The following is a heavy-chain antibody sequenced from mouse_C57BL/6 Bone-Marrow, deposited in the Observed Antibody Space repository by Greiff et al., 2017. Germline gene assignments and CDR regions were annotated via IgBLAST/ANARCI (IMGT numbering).Heavy chain of an antibody. CDR1: GFTFSDYG. Sequence: DVKLVEPGGGLVKPGGSLKLSCAASGFTFSDYGMHWVRQAPEKGLEWVAYISSGSSTIYYADTVKGRFTISRDNAKNTLFLQMTSLRSEDTAMYYCARRPLMDYWGQGTSVTVSS. J-gene: IGHJ4*01. CDR3: ARRPLMDY. CDR2: ISSGSSTI. V-gene: IGHV5-17*01.